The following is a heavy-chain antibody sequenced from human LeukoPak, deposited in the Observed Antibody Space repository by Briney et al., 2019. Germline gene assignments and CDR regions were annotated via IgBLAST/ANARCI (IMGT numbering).Heavy chain of an antibody. D-gene: IGHD2-15*01. CDR1: GGTFSSYA. CDR3: ARDTGYCSGGSCYSHDAFDI. Sequence: GASVKVSCKASGGTFSSYAISWVRQAPGQGLEWMGGIIPIFGTANYAQKFQGRVTITADESTSTAYMELSSLRSEDTAVYYCARDTGYCSGGSCYSHDAFDIWGQGTMVTVSS. CDR2: IIPIFGTA. V-gene: IGHV1-69*13. J-gene: IGHJ3*02.